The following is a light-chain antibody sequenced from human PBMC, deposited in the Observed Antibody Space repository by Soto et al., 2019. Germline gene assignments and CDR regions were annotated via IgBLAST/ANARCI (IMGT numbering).Light chain of an antibody. Sequence: QTVLTQPPSASGTAGQRVTISCSGRGSNIGTNSVNWYQQTPGSAPKLLIDDTHQRPSGVPDRFSASKSGTSASLAISGLQFEDEADYYCAAWDDSLNALLFGGGTKLTVL. CDR3: AAWDDSLNALL. V-gene: IGLV1-44*01. J-gene: IGLJ3*02. CDR1: GSNIGTNS. CDR2: DTH.